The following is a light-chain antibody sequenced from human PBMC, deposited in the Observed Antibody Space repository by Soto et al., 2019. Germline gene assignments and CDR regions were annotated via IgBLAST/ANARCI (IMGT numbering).Light chain of an antibody. J-gene: IGKJ1*01. CDR2: DVS. CDR1: QGIGNA. Sequence: AIQMTQSPSSLSASVGDRVTISCRASQGIGNALGWYQQKPGRAPNLLIYDVSSLETGVPSRFSGSGSGTEFTLTISRLQPDDFATYYCQQYDSYPQTFGQGTKVDIK. CDR3: QQYDSYPQT. V-gene: IGKV1-13*02.